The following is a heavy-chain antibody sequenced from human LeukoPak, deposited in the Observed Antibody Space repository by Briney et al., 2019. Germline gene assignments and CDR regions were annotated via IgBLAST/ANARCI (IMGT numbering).Heavy chain of an antibody. D-gene: IGHD4-17*01. CDR1: GGSISSYY. CDR3: ASAPVTTYYYYYYMDV. J-gene: IGHJ6*03. Sequence: PSETLSLTCTVSGGSISSYYWSWIRQSSGKGLEWIGYIYYSGSTNYNPSLKSRVTISVDTSKNQFSLKLSSVTAADTAVYYCASAPVTTYYYYYYMDVWGKGTTVTVSS. CDR2: IYYSGST. V-gene: IGHV4-59*01.